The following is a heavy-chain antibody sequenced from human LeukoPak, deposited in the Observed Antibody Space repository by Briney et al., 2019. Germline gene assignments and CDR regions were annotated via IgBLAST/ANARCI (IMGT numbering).Heavy chain of an antibody. CDR3: ARLARYFDWLLLNDAFDI. V-gene: IGHV1-2*02. CDR2: INPNSGGT. Sequence: ASVKVSCKASGYTFTGYYMHWVRQAPGQGLEWMGWINPNSGGTNYAQKFQGRVTMTRDTSISTAYMELSRLRSDDTAVYYCARLARYFDWLLLNDAFDIWGQGTMVTVSS. CDR1: GYTFTGYY. D-gene: IGHD3-9*01. J-gene: IGHJ3*02.